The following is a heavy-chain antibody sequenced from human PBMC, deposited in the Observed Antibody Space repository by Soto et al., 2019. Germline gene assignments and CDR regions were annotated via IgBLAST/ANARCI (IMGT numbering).Heavy chain of an antibody. CDR3: ARVRYSSSVTDY. Sequence: PSETLSLTCTVSGGSISRGGYYWSWIRQHPGKGLEWIGYIYYSGSTYYNPSLKSRVTISVDTSKNQFSLKLSSVTAADTAVYYCARVRYSSSVTDYWGQGTLVTVSS. CDR1: GGSISRGGYY. CDR2: IYYSGST. V-gene: IGHV4-31*03. J-gene: IGHJ4*02. D-gene: IGHD6-6*01.